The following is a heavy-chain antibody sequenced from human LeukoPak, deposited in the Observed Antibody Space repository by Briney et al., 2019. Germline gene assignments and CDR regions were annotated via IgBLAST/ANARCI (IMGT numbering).Heavy chain of an antibody. D-gene: IGHD1-7*01. V-gene: IGHV3-21*01. CDR1: GFTFSSYS. Sequence: GGSLRLSCAASGFTFSSYSMNWVRQAPGKGLEWVSSISSSSSYIYYADSVKGRFTISRDNARNSLYLQMNSLRAEDTAVYYCARAMLFIGNYDYWGQGTLVTVSS. CDR3: ARAMLFIGNYDY. CDR2: ISSSSSYI. J-gene: IGHJ4*02.